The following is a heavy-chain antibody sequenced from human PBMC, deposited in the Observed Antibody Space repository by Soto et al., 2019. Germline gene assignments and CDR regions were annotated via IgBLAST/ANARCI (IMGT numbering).Heavy chain of an antibody. CDR2: IYWDDDK. CDR1: GFSLSTSGVG. Sequence: SGPTLVNPTQTLTLTCTFSGFSLSTSGVGVGRIRQPPGKALEWLALIYWDDDKRYSPSLKSRLTITKDTSKNQVVLTMTNMDPVDTATYYCAHLPKQLVRGWFDPWGQGTLVTVSS. J-gene: IGHJ5*02. D-gene: IGHD6-6*01. CDR3: AHLPKQLVRGWFDP. V-gene: IGHV2-5*02.